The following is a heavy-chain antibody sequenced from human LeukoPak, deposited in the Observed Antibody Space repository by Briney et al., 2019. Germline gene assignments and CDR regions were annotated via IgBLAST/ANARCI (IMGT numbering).Heavy chain of an antibody. J-gene: IGHJ4*02. CDR1: GGSFSGYY. Sequence: SETLSLTCAVYGGSFSGYYWSWIRQPPGKGLEWIGEINHSGSTNYNPSLKSRVTISVDTSKNQFSLKLSSVTAADTAVYYCARVGARAEQQLVPSYFDYWGQGTLVTVSS. V-gene: IGHV4-34*01. CDR3: ARVGARAEQQLVPSYFDY. CDR2: INHSGST. D-gene: IGHD6-13*01.